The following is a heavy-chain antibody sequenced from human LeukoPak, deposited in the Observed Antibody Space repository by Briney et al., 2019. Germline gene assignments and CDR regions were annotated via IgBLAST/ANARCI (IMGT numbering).Heavy chain of an antibody. CDR2: IYYSGST. J-gene: IGHJ4*02. V-gene: IGHV4-59*01. CDR1: GGSISSYY. Sequence: SETLSLTCTVSGGSISSYYWSWLRQPPGKGLEWIGYIYYSGSTNYNPSLKSRVTISVDTSKNQFSLKLSSVTAADTAVYYCARGWNGYSYWGQGTLVTVSS. D-gene: IGHD5-24*01. CDR3: ARGWNGYSY.